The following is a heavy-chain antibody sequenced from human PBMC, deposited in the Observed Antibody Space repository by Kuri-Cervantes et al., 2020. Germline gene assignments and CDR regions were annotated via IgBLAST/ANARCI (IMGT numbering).Heavy chain of an antibody. V-gene: IGHV3-74*01. CDR3: AKSGSRSMVRGVIYYYYGMDV. J-gene: IGHJ6*02. CDR2: INTDGTTT. D-gene: IGHD3-10*01. Sequence: GESLKISCAASGFTFSNYWMHWVRQAPGKGLVRVSRINTDGTTTNYADSVKGRFTISRDNSKNTLYLQMNSLRAEDTAVYYCAKSGSRSMVRGVIYYYYGMDVWGQGTTVTVSS. CDR1: GFTFSNYW.